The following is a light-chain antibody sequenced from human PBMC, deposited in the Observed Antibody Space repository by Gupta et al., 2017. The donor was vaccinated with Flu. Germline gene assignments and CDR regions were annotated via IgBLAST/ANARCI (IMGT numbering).Light chain of an antibody. CDR3: QVWDSTSDHLYV. J-gene: IGLJ1*01. CDR1: NIGSKS. CDR2: DDS. Sequence: GNNIGSKSVHWYQQKPGQAPVLVVYDDSDRPSGIPERISGSNSGNTATLTISRVEGGDEADYYCQVWDSTSDHLYVFGTGTKVTVL. V-gene: IGLV3-21*02.